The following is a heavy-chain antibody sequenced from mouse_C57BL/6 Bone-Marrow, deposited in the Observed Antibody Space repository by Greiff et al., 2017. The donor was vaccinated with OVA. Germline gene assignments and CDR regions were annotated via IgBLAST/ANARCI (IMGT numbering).Heavy chain of an antibody. CDR1: GYTFTSYW. CDR3: ARSNYGSRGDY. CDR2: IHPNSGST. Sequence: VQLQQPGAELVKPGASVKLSCKASGYTFTSYWMHWVKPRPGQGLEWIGMIHPNSGSTNYNEKFKSKATLTVDKSSSTAYMQLSSLTSEDSAVYYCARSNYGSRGDYWGQGTTLTVSS. V-gene: IGHV1-64*01. D-gene: IGHD1-1*01. J-gene: IGHJ2*01.